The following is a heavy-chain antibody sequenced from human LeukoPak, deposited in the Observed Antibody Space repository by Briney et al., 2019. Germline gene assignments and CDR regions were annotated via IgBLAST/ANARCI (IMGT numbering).Heavy chain of an antibody. J-gene: IGHJ5*02. CDR3: ARMDGTGFDP. V-gene: IGHV4-34*01. Sequence: TSETLSLTCAVYGGSFSGYYWSWIRQPPGKGLEWIGEINHGGSTNYNPSLKSRVTISVDTSKNQFSLKLSSVTAADTAVHYCARMDGTGFDPWGQGTLVTVSS. CDR2: INHGGST. CDR1: GGSFSGYY. D-gene: IGHD6-19*01.